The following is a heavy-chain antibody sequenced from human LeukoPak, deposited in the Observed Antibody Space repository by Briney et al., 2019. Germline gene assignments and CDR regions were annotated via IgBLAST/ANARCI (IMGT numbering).Heavy chain of an antibody. CDR2: IGSIGGYV. V-gene: IGHV3-21*01. Sequence: GGSLRLSCAASGFTFSTYSMNWVRQAPGQGLEWVSSIGSIGGYVWYADSVKGRFTISRDNAKNSLYLQMNSLRAEDTAVYYCARGNYDVYYYYMDVWGKGTTVTVSS. D-gene: IGHD3-22*01. J-gene: IGHJ6*03. CDR3: ARGNYDVYYYYMDV. CDR1: GFTFSTYS.